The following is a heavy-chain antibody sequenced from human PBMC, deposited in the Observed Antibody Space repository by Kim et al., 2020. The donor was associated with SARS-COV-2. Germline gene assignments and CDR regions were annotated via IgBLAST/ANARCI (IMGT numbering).Heavy chain of an antibody. J-gene: IGHJ4*02. D-gene: IGHD6-19*01. CDR3: ARGGPRWVAVAGNDY. Sequence: PSLKSRVTISVDTSKSQFSLKLSCVTAADAAVYYCARGGPRWVAVAGNDYCGQGTLVTVSS. V-gene: IGHV4-34*01.